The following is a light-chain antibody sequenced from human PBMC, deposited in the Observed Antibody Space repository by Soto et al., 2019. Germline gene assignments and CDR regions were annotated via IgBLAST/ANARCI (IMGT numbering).Light chain of an antibody. V-gene: IGLV2-23*03. J-gene: IGLJ3*02. CDR2: EGT. CDR1: STDVGNSKF. CDR3: CSHSGTYTFV. Sequence: QSVLTQPASVSGSPGQSLTISCTGSSTDVGNSKFVSWYQLHPGQAPKLMIYEGTKRPAGTSNRFSGSYSGNTASLTISGLQTEDEADYYCCSHSGTYTFVFGGGTKLTVL.